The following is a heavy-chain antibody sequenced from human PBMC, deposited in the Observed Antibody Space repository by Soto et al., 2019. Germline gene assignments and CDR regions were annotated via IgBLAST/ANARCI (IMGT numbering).Heavy chain of an antibody. J-gene: IGHJ6*03. Sequence: GGSLRLSCAASGFTFGSYSMNWVRQAPGKGLEWVSYISSSSSTIYYADSVKGRFTISRDNAKNSLYLQMNSLRAEDTAVYYCASETYNSTYYYYYMDVWGKGTTVTVSS. CDR1: GFTFGSYS. CDR3: ASETYNSTYYYYYMDV. D-gene: IGHD1-20*01. CDR2: ISSSSSTI. V-gene: IGHV3-48*01.